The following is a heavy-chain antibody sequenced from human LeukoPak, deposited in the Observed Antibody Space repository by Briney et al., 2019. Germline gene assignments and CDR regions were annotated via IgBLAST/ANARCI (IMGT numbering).Heavy chain of an antibody. CDR1: GFSFSSYG. D-gene: IGHD6-19*01. CDR2: IRSDGSNK. CDR3: ARILDSAWGELGY. Sequence: GGSLRLSCAGSGFSFSSYGMHWVRQAPGKGLEWMAFIRSDGSNKYYADSVKGRFTISRGNSKNTLYLQMNSLRAEDTAVYYCARILDSAWGELGYWGQGTLVTVSS. J-gene: IGHJ4*02. V-gene: IGHV3-30*02.